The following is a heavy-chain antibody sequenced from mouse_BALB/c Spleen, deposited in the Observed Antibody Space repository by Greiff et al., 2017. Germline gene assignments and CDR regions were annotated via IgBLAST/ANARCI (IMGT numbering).Heavy chain of an antibody. Sequence: EVMLVESGGGLVKPGGSLKLSCAASGFTFSDYYMYWVRQTPEKRLEWVATISDGGSYTYYPDSVKGRFTISRDNAKNNLYLQMSSLKSEDTAMYYCASSLLRPRFAYWGQGTLVTVSA. V-gene: IGHV5-4*02. J-gene: IGHJ3*01. CDR3: ASSLLRPRFAY. CDR2: ISDGGSYT. CDR1: GFTFSDYY. D-gene: IGHD1-2*01.